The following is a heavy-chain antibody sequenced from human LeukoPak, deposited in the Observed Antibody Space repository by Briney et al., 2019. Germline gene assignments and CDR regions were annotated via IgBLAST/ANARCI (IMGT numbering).Heavy chain of an antibody. CDR3: AKEYSGSYSGDY. CDR2: ISGSGGST. CDR1: GFAFSSYA. V-gene: IGHV3-23*01. J-gene: IGHJ4*02. Sequence: GGSLRLSCAASGFAFSSYAMSWVRQAPGKGLEWVSAISGSGGSTYYADSVKGRFTISRDNSKNTLYLQMNSLRAEDTAVCYCAKEYSGSYSGDYWGQGTLVTVSS. D-gene: IGHD1-26*01.